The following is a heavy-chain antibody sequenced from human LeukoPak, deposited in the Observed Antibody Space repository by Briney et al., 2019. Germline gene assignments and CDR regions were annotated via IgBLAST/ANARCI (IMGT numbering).Heavy chain of an antibody. V-gene: IGHV3-74*01. CDR2: INSDGSST. J-gene: IGHJ5*02. Sequence: GGSLRLSCAASGFTFSSYWMHWVRQAPGKGLVWVSRINSDGSSTSYADSVKGRFTIPRDNAKNTLYLQMNSLRAEDTAVYYCARGSSGRNAHTWGQGTLVTVSS. CDR1: GFTFSSYW. D-gene: IGHD6-19*01. CDR3: ARGSSGRNAHT.